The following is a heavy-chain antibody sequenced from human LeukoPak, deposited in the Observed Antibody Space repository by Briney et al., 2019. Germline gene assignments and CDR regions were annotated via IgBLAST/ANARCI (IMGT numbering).Heavy chain of an antibody. CDR1: GGSMSSYY. J-gene: IGHJ4*02. Sequence: SETLSLTCTVSGGSMSSYYWNWIRQPPGKGLEWIGWIYNSGITNYNPSLKSRVTISVDTSKNQFSLKLSSVTAADTAVYYCARGAVRPAAPFAYWGQGTLVTVSS. CDR3: ARGAVRPAAPFAY. V-gene: IGHV4-59*01. D-gene: IGHD2-2*01. CDR2: IYNSGIT.